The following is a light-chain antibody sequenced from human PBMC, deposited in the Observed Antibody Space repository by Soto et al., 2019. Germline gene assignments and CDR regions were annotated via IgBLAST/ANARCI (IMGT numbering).Light chain of an antibody. CDR3: QQYNNLPLT. Sequence: EIVRTQSPASLSVSPGERATLSCSASQSVSSNLAWYQQKPGQAPRLLIYGASTRATGIPARFSGSGSGTEFTLTISSLQSEDFGVYYCQQYNNLPLTCGQGTKVEIK. V-gene: IGKV3-15*01. J-gene: IGKJ1*01. CDR2: GAS. CDR1: QSVSSN.